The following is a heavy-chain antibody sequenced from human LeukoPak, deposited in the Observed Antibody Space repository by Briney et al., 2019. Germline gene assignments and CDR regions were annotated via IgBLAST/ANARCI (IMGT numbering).Heavy chain of an antibody. D-gene: IGHD3-10*01. CDR1: GFTLSSYW. J-gene: IGHJ2*01. CDR2: ISGSGGST. V-gene: IGHV3-23*01. CDR3: AKDAIPYGLDWYFDL. Sequence: GGSLRLSCAVSGFTLSSYWMHWVRQAPGKGLEWVSAISGSGGSTYYADSVKGRFTISRDNSKNTLYLQMNSLRAEDTAVYYCAKDAIPYGLDWYFDLWGRGTLVTVSS.